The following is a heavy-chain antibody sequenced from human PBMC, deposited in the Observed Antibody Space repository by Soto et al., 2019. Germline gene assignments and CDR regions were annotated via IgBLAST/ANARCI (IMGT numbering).Heavy chain of an antibody. Sequence: SETLSLTCTVSGGSISSSSYYWGWIRQPPGKGLERIGSIYYSGSTYCNPSLKSRVTISVDTSKNQFSLKLSSATAADTAVYYCARIVVVITTPDYWGQGTLVTVSS. D-gene: IGHD3-22*01. CDR1: GGSISSSSYY. CDR3: ARIVVVITTPDY. J-gene: IGHJ4*02. CDR2: IYYSGST. V-gene: IGHV4-39*01.